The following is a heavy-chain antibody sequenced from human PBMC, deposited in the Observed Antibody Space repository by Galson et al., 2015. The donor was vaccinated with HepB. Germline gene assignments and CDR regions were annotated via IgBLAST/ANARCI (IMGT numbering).Heavy chain of an antibody. V-gene: IGHV3-48*04. CDR1: GFTFSSYS. D-gene: IGHD1-26*01. J-gene: IGHJ4*02. CDR3: ARISRSGSVRGGFDY. CDR2: ISSSSSTI. Sequence: SLRLSCAASGFTFSSYSMNWVRQAPGKGLEWVSYISSSSSTIYYADSVKGRFTISRDNAKNSLYLQMNSLRAEDTAVYYCARISRSGSVRGGFDYWGQGTLVTVSS.